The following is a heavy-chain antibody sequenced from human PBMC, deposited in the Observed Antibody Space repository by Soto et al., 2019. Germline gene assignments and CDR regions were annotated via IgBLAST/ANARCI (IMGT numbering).Heavy chain of an antibody. CDR2: IIPIFGTA. J-gene: IGHJ5*02. Sequence: QVQLVQSGAEVKKPGSSVKVSCKASGGTFSSYAISWVRQAPGQGLEWLGGIIPIFGTANYAQKFQGRVTSTADESTSTAYMGLSSLRSEDTAVYYCARDDYWWGKTDWFDPWGQGTLVTVSS. CDR3: ARDDYWWGKTDWFDP. CDR1: GGTFSSYA. V-gene: IGHV1-69*01. D-gene: IGHD2-8*02.